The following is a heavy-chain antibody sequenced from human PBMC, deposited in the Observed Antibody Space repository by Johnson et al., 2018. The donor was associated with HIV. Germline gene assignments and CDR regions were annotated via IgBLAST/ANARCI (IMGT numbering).Heavy chain of an antibody. Sequence: QVQLVESGGGLVQPGGSLRLSCAASGFTFSSYGMHWVRQAPGKGLEWVAFIRYDGSNKYYADSVKGRFTIFRDNSKNTLYMQMKSLRVEDTAVYYCAKEALRGGEYDAFDIWGQGTMVTVS. CDR1: GFTFSSYG. J-gene: IGHJ3*02. CDR3: AKEALRGGEYDAFDI. CDR2: IRYDGSNK. V-gene: IGHV3-30*02. D-gene: IGHD2-15*01.